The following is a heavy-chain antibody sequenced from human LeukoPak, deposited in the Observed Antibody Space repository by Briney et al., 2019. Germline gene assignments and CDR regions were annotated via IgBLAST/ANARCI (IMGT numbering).Heavy chain of an antibody. CDR3: AREDPQTTVPEGMDV. D-gene: IGHD4-17*01. CDR1: GFTFSDYY. CDR2: ISSSGSTI. Sequence: PGGSLRLSCAASGFTFSDYYMSWIRQAPGKGLEWVSYISSSGSTIYYADSVKGRFTISRDNAKNSLYLQMNSLRAEDTAVYYCAREDPQTTVPEGMDVWGQGTTVTVSS. J-gene: IGHJ6*02. V-gene: IGHV3-11*01.